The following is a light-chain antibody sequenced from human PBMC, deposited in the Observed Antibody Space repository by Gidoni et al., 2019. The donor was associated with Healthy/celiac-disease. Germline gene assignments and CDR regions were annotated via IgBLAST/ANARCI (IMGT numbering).Light chain of an antibody. CDR2: GAS. CDR3: QQYGSSLTWT. V-gene: IGKV3-20*01. Sequence: EIVLTQSPGTLSLSPGESATLSCRASQSVSSSYLAWYQQKPGQAPRLLIYGASSRATGIPDRFSGSGSGTDFTLTISRLEPEDFAVYYCQQYGSSLTWTFGQGTKVEIK. CDR1: QSVSSSY. J-gene: IGKJ1*01.